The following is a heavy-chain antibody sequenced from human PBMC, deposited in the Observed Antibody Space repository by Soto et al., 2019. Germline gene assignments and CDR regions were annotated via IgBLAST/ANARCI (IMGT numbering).Heavy chain of an antibody. CDR1: GGSISSGGYY. J-gene: IGHJ3*02. CDR3: ARTGTPYRSGGSCYFDAFDI. Sequence: QVQLQESGPGLVKPSQTLSLTCTVSGGSISSGGYYWSWIRQHPGKGLWWIGYIYYSGSTYYNPPLKSRVTISVDTSKNQFSLKLSSVTAADTAVYYCARTGTPYRSGGSCYFDAFDIWGQGAMVPVSS. D-gene: IGHD2-15*01. V-gene: IGHV4-31*03. CDR2: IYYSGST.